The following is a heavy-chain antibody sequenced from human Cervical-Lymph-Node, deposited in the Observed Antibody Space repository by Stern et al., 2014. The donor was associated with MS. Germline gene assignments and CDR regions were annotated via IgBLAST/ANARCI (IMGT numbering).Heavy chain of an antibody. CDR3: ARDYGPYYDSSGYHDAFDI. J-gene: IGHJ3*02. CDR2: IIPLFGTA. CDR1: GVTFSSYA. V-gene: IGHV1-69*01. D-gene: IGHD3-22*01. Sequence: QVQLVQSGAEGKKPGSSVKVSCKASGVTFSSYAISWVRQAPGQGLEWLGGIIPLFGTANYAKKFQGRVTITADESTSTAYMELSSLRSEDTAVYYCARDYGPYYDSSGYHDAFDIWGQGTMVTVSS.